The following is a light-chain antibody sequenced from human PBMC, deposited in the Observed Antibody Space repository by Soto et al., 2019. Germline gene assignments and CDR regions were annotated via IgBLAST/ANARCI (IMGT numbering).Light chain of an antibody. CDR3: QQRRNWPIT. CDR2: DAS. J-gene: IGKJ5*01. V-gene: IGKV3D-20*02. Sequence: EIVLTQSPGTLSWSPLERGTLSFMASQSVSSNYLAWFQQKPGQAPRLLIYDASSRPTDIPARFSGSGSGTDFTLTISSLEPEDFALYYCQQRRNWPITFGQGTRLEIK. CDR1: QSVSSNY.